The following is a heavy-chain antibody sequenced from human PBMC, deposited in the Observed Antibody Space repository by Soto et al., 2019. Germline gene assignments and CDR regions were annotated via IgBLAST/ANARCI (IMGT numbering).Heavy chain of an antibody. CDR1: GYSFTSYW. Sequence: PGESLKISCKGSGYSFTSYWIGWVRQMPGKGLEWMGIIYPGDSDTRYSPSFQGQVTISADKSISTAYLQWSSLKASDTAMYYCARHRPSRGIAAAGTGLYYGMDVWGQGTTVTVS. V-gene: IGHV5-51*01. J-gene: IGHJ6*02. CDR2: IYPGDSDT. CDR3: ARHRPSRGIAAAGTGLYYGMDV. D-gene: IGHD6-13*01.